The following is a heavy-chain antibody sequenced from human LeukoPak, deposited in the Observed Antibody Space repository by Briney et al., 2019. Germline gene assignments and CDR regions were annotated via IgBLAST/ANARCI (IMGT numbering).Heavy chain of an antibody. CDR3: ARSPQEQLEYYFDY. Sequence: GRSLRLSCAASGFTFSSYAMHWVRQAPGKGLEWVAVTSYDGSNKYYADSVKGRFTISRDNSKNTLYLQMNSLRAEDTAVYYCARSPQEQLEYYFDYWGQGTLVTVSS. CDR2: TSYDGSNK. J-gene: IGHJ4*02. V-gene: IGHV3-30-3*01. D-gene: IGHD6-13*01. CDR1: GFTFSSYA.